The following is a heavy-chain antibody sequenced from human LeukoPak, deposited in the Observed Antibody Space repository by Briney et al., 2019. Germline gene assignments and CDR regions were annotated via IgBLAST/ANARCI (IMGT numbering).Heavy chain of an antibody. CDR1: GGSISSYY. V-gene: IGHV4-59*01. D-gene: IGHD5-24*01. Sequence: SETLSLTCTVSGGSISSYYWSWIRQPPGKGLEWIGYIYYSGSTNYNPSLKSRVTISVDTSKNQFSLKLSSVTAADTAVYYCAREVEMATSLDYWGQGTLVTVSS. CDR2: IYYSGST. J-gene: IGHJ4*02. CDR3: AREVEMATSLDY.